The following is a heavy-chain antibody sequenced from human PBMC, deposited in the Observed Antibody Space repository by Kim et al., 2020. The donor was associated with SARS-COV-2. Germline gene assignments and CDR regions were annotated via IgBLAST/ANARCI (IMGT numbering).Heavy chain of an antibody. CDR3: ARTHCTNGVCSIDY. CDR2: INPNSGGT. CDR1: GYTFTGYY. Sequence: ASVKVSCKASGYTFTGYYMHWVRQAPGQGLEWMGWINPNSGGTNYAQKFQGRVTMTRDTSISTAYMELSRLRSDDTAVYYCARTHCTNGVCSIDYWGQGTLVTVSS. J-gene: IGHJ4*02. V-gene: IGHV1-2*02. D-gene: IGHD2-8*01.